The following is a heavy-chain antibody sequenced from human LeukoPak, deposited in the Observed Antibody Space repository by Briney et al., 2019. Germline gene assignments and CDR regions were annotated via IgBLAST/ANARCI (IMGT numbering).Heavy chain of an antibody. D-gene: IGHD3-22*01. J-gene: IGHJ5*02. CDR1: GGSISSYY. Sequence: SETLSLTCTVSGGSISSYYWSWIRQPPGKGLEWIGYIYYSGSTNYNPSLKSRVTISVDTSKNQFSLKLSSVTVADTAVYYCARVRSSGYPNWFDPWGQGTLVTVSS. CDR2: IYYSGST. V-gene: IGHV4-59*01. CDR3: ARVRSSGYPNWFDP.